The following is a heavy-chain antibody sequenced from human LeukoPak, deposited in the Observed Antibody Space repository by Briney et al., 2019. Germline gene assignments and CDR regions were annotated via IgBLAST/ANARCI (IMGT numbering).Heavy chain of an antibody. J-gene: IGHJ6*02. CDR1: GFSSSNTF. CDR3: ARSAARLRYYYAMDV. Sequence: PGGSLRFSCAASGFSSSNTFMSWVRPPPRKGLAWVSVIYSGDSGVSTYYADSVKGRFTISRHNSKNTLYLQMSSLRAEDTAVYFCARSAARLRYYYAMDVWGQGTTVTVCS. D-gene: IGHD6-6*01. CDR2: IYSGDSGVST. V-gene: IGHV3-53*04.